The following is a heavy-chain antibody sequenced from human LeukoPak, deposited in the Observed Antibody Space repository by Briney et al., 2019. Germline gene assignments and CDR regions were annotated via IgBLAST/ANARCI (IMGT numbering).Heavy chain of an antibody. D-gene: IGHD1-1*01. CDR3: AKELIILPTGTVAFDI. CDR1: GFTFSSYA. V-gene: IGHV3-23*01. J-gene: IGHJ3*02. CDR2: ISGSGGST. Sequence: GGSLRLSCAASGFTFSSYAMSWVRQAPGKGLEWVSAISGSGGSTYYADSVKGRFTISRDNSKNTLYLQMNSLRVEDTAVYYCAKELIILPTGTVAFDIWGQGTMVPVSS.